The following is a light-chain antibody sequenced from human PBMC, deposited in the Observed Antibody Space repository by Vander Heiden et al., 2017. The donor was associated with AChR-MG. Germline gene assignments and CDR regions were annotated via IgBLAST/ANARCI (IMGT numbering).Light chain of an antibody. Sequence: SSELTQDPAVSVALGPTVRIPCPGDRLRSYYASWYQQKPGQAPVLVIYGKNNRPSGIPDRFSGSRSGNTASVTITGAQAEDEADYYCNARDSSGNHVFGTGTKVTVL. J-gene: IGLJ1*01. CDR2: GKN. CDR1: RLRSYY. CDR3: NARDSSGNHV. V-gene: IGLV3-19*01.